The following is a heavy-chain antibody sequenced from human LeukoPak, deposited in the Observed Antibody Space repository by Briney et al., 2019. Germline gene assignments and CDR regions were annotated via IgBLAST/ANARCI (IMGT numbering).Heavy chain of an antibody. D-gene: IGHD6-19*01. CDR2: ISSNGGST. J-gene: IGHJ3*02. CDR1: GFTVSSYA. CDR3: VNTLISVDGKGAFDI. Sequence: GVSLRRSCSASGFTVSSYAMQWVRQAPGKGLEYVSVISSNGGSTYYADSVKGRFTIARDNSKNTLYLQMSSVRAEDTAVYYCVNTLISVDGKGAFDIWGQGTMVTVSS. V-gene: IGHV3-64D*09.